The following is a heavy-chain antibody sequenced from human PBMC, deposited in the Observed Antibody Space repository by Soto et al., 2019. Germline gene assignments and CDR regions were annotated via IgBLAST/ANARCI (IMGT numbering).Heavy chain of an antibody. Sequence: SETLSLTCTVSGGSISSGGYYWSWIRQHPGKGLEWIGCVYYSGRTYYNPSLKSRVTISVDTSKKHFSLKLSSVTAADTAVYYCASTKDYSSSLDYWGQGILVT. CDR1: GGSISSGGYY. J-gene: IGHJ4*02. CDR3: ASTKDYSSSLDY. V-gene: IGHV4-31*03. CDR2: VYYSGRT. D-gene: IGHD6-6*01.